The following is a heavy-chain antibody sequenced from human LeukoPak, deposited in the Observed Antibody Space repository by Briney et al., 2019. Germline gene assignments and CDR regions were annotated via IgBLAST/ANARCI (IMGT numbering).Heavy chain of an antibody. CDR2: ISAYNGNT. CDR3: ARGHVLRYFDWLWTSDAFDI. CDR1: GYTFTSYG. Sequence: ASVKVSCKASGYTFTSYGISWVRQAPGQGLEWTGWISAYNGNTNYAQKLQGRVTMTTDTSTSTAYMELRSLRSDDTAVYYCARGHVLRYFDWLWTSDAFDIWGQGTMVTVSS. D-gene: IGHD3-9*01. V-gene: IGHV1-18*01. J-gene: IGHJ3*02.